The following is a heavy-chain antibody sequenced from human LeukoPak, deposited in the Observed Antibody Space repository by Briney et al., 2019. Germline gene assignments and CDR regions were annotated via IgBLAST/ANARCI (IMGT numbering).Heavy chain of an antibody. CDR3: ASPQRGSNEWNYF. D-gene: IGHD3-3*01. CDR1: GFTFSTYW. V-gene: IGHV3-7*01. Sequence: GGSLRLSCAASGFTFSTYWMSWVRQAPGKGLEWVANIRPDGSEKYYVDSVKGRLTISRDNAKDSLYLQMNSLRAEDTAVYYCASPQRGSNEWNYFWGQGTLVTVSS. CDR2: IRPDGSEK. J-gene: IGHJ4*02.